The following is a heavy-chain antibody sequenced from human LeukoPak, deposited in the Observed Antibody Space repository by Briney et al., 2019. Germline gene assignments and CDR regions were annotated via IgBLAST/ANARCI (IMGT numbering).Heavy chain of an antibody. Sequence: AGGSLRLSCAASGFSLSSFQMNWVRQAPGKGLEWISYISDSGTTAYYADSVKGRFTISRDNAKNSLYLQMNSPTGEDTALYYCARDGTTNRYNWFDSWGQGTLVTVSS. D-gene: IGHD2-8*01. J-gene: IGHJ5*01. CDR3: ARDGTTNRYNWFDS. V-gene: IGHV3-48*03. CDR2: ISDSGTTA. CDR1: GFSLSSFQ.